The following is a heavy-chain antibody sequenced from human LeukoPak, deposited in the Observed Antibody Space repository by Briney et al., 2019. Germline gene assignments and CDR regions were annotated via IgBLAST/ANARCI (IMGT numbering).Heavy chain of an antibody. CDR2: INHSRST. CDR3: ARGRYRGSYYYYMDV. Sequence: SETLSLTCAVYGGSFSGYYWSWIRQPPGKGLEWIGEINHSRSTNYIPSLKSRVTISVDTSKNQFSLKLSSVTAADTAVYYCARGRYRGSYYYYMDVWGKGTTVTVSS. J-gene: IGHJ6*03. D-gene: IGHD4-11*01. V-gene: IGHV4-34*01. CDR1: GGSFSGYY.